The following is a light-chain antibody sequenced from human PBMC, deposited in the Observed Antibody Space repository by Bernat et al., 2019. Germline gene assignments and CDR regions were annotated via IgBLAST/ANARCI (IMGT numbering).Light chain of an antibody. CDR1: KLGDKY. CDR3: QAWDSSTGV. V-gene: IGLV3-1*01. CDR2: QDS. J-gene: IGLJ3*02. Sequence: SYELTQPPSVSVSPGQTASITCSGDKLGDKYACWYQQKPGQSPVLVIYQDSKRPSGIPERFSGSNSGNTATLTISGTQAMDEGDYYCQAWDSSTGVFGGGTKLTGL.